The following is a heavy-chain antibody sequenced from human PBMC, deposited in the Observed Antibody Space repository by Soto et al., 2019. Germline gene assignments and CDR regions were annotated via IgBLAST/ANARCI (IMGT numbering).Heavy chain of an antibody. J-gene: IGHJ4*02. CDR1: GFTFSSYA. CDR3: AREGYYDSSGYYSYYFDY. CDR2: ISGSGGST. Sequence: GGSLRLSCAASGFTFSSYAMSWVRQAPGKGLEWVSSISGSGGSTYYADSVKGRFTISRDNSKNTLYLQMNSLRAEDTAVYYCAREGYYDSSGYYSYYFDYWGQGTLVTVSS. V-gene: IGHV3-23*01. D-gene: IGHD3-22*01.